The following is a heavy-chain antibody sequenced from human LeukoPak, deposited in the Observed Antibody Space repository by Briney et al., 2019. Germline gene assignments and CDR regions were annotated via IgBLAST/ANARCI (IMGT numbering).Heavy chain of an antibody. J-gene: IGHJ2*01. CDR1: GFTFSSYW. V-gene: IGHV3-7*01. D-gene: IGHD6-13*01. CDR3: ARGGIAAAAYWYFDL. CDR2: IKQDGSEK. Sequence: GGSLRLSCAASGFTFSSYWMSWVRQAPGKGLEWVANIKQDGSEKYYVDSVKGRFTISRDNAKNSLYLQMNSLRAEDTAVYYCARGGIAAAAYWYFDLWGRGTLVTVSS.